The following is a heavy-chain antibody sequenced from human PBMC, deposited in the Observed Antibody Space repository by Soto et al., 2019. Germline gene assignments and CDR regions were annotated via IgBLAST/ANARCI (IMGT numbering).Heavy chain of an antibody. J-gene: IGHJ6*02. Sequence: QVLESGGGLVQPGGSLRLSCATSGFTFSSYAMSWVRQAPGKGLEWVSAISGNGGGTYYTDSVKGRFTISRDNSKNTVFLQMNSLRAEDTAVYYCAKDRYYDPLTGYYYYGLDVWGQGTTVTVSS. CDR2: ISGNGGGT. CDR1: GFTFSSYA. D-gene: IGHD3-9*01. V-gene: IGHV3-23*01. CDR3: AKDRYYDPLTGYYYYGLDV.